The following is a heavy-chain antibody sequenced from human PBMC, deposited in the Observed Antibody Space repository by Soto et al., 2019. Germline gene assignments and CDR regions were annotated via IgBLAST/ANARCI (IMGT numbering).Heavy chain of an antibody. J-gene: IGHJ4*02. CDR2: IIPIFGTA. CDR3: ARVRWDSSGYYPLGFDY. D-gene: IGHD3-22*01. CDR1: GGTFSSYA. V-gene: IGHV1-69*13. Sequence: SVKVSCKASGGTFSSYAISWVRQAPGQGLEWMGGIIPIFGTANYAQKFQGRVTITADESTSTAYMELSSLRSEDTAVYYCARVRWDSSGYYPLGFDYWGQGTLVTVSS.